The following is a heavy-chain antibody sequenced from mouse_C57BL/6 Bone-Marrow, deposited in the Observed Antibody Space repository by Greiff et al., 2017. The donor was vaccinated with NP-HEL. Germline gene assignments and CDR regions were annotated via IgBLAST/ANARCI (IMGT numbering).Heavy chain of an antibody. Sequence: EVKLMESGGGLVKPGGSLKLSCAASGFTFSDYGMHWVRQAPEKGLEWVAYISSGSSTIYYADTVKGRFTISRDNAENTLFLQMTSLRSEDTAMYYCARRLLRRLYYAMDYWGQGTSVTVSS. CDR3: ARRLLRRLYYAMDY. J-gene: IGHJ4*01. CDR1: GFTFSDYG. CDR2: ISSGSSTI. D-gene: IGHD2-4*01. V-gene: IGHV5-17*01.